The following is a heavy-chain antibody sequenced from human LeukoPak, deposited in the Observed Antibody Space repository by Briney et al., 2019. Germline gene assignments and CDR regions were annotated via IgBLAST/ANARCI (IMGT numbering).Heavy chain of an antibody. CDR3: ARDPEGGSTSCYHA. CDR2: INSDGSST. CDR1: GFTFSSYW. Sequence: GGSLTLFCAASGFTFSSYWMHWLRHARGKGLVWVSRINSDGSSTSCADCVEGRFTISRDNAKNTVYLQMNSLSGEDTAVYYCARDPEGGSTSCYHAWGQGTLVTVSS. J-gene: IGHJ5*02. D-gene: IGHD2-2*01. V-gene: IGHV3-74*01.